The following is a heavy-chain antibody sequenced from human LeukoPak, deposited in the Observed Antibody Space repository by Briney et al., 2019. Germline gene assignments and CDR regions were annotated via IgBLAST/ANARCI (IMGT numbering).Heavy chain of an antibody. J-gene: IGHJ5*02. CDR1: GGSFSGYY. V-gene: IGHV4-34*01. CDR2: INHSGST. CDR3: ARGRSSTSRKGYMGRWFDP. Sequence: SETLSLTCAVYGGSFSGYYWSWIRQPPGKGLEWIGEINHSGSTNYNPSLKSRVTISVDTSKIQFSLKLSSVTAADTAVYYCARGRSSTSRKGYMGRWFDPWGQGTLVTVSS. D-gene: IGHD2-2*01.